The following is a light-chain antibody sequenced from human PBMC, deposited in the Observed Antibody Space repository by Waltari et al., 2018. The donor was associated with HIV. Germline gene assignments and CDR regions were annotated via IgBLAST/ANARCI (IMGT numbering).Light chain of an antibody. CDR1: NFGGNN. J-gene: IGLJ2*01. CDR2: ANC. CDR3: QVWDSGLVV. Sequence: SYELSQSLSTVSVAWGLTPKLTCGGHNFGGNNVHWYQQKPAQAHMAHIYANCNRPSGIPERFSGSNSGNKATLTISRAEAGDDADYYCQVWDSGLVVFGAGTKLTVL. V-gene: IGLV3-9*01.